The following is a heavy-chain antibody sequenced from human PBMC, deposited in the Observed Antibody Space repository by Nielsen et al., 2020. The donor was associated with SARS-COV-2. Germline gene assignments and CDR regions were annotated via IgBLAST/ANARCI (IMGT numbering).Heavy chain of an antibody. CDR3: TRPRNLAFDI. V-gene: IGHV4-34*01. D-gene: IGHD1-14*01. J-gene: IGHJ3*02. CDR2: IYYSGST. Sequence: SETLSLTCAAHGGSFSGYYWSWIRQPPGKGLEWIGSIYYSGSTYYNPSLKSRVTISVDTSKNQFSLKVTSVTAADTAVYYCTRPRNLAFDIWGQGTMVTVSS. CDR1: GGSFSGYY.